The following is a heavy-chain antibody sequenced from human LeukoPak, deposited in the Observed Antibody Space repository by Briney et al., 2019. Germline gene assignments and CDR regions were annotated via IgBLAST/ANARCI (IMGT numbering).Heavy chain of an antibody. V-gene: IGHV4-4*07. CDR2: IYTSGST. CDR1: GGSISSYY. D-gene: IGHD3-10*01. J-gene: IGHJ5*02. CDR3: ARYFGGYYGSGSYDNWFDP. Sequence: PSETLSLTCTVSGGSISSYYWSWIRQPAGKGLEWIGRIYTSGSTNYNPSLKSRVTMSVGTSKNQFSLKLSSVTAADTAVYYCARYFGGYYGSGSYDNWFDPWGQGTLVTVSS.